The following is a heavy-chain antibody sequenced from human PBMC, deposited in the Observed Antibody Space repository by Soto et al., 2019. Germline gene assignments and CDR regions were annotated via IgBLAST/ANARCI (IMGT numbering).Heavy chain of an antibody. J-gene: IGHJ4*02. Sequence: QVQLVQSGAEVKKPGASVKVSCKASGYTFTSYAMHWVRQAPGQRLEWMGWINAGNGNTKYSPKFQGRVTITRDTSASTAYMELSSLRSEDTAVYYCARTRKGVVIREYYFDYWGQGTLVTVSS. CDR3: ARTRKGVVIREYYFDY. CDR1: GYTFTSYA. V-gene: IGHV1-3*01. CDR2: INAGNGNT. D-gene: IGHD3-3*01.